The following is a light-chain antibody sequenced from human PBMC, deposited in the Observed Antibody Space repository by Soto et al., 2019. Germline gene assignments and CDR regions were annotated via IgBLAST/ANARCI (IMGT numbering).Light chain of an antibody. CDR2: DVN. V-gene: IGLV2-14*03. J-gene: IGLJ2*01. CDR3: TSWTTSTTMI. CDR1: SRDIGAYNY. Sequence: QSALTQPASVSGSPGQSITISCTGTSRDIGAYNYVSWYQQHPGKAPKLMIFDVNIRPSGVSNRCSGSKSGNTASLTISGLQAEDEADYYCTSWTTSTTMIFGGGTKLTVL.